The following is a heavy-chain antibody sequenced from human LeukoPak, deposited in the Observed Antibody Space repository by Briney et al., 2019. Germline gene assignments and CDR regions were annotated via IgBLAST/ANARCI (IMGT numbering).Heavy chain of an antibody. CDR1: GFIFNNYG. Sequence: GGSLRLSCAASGFIFNNYGLIWVRQAPGKGVEWVSAISNDGGGTQYADFVEGRFTISRANSKNTLFLQMSSLRAEDTALYYCAKGSSGYFADLWGQGTLVTVSS. D-gene: IGHD3-22*01. V-gene: IGHV3-23*01. CDR3: AKGSSGYFADL. CDR2: ISNDGGGT. J-gene: IGHJ5*02.